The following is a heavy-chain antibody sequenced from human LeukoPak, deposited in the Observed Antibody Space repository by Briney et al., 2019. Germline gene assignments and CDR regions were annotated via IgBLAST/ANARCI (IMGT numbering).Heavy chain of an antibody. CDR2: ISGSGGST. D-gene: IGHD3-22*01. J-gene: IGHJ3*02. Sequence: GGTLRLSCAASGFTFSSYGMSWVRQAPGKGLEWVSAISGSGGSTYYADSVKGRFTISRDNSKNTLYLQMNSLRAEDTAVYYCAKGAGSGYYYDAFDIWGQGTMVTVSS. V-gene: IGHV3-23*01. CDR3: AKGAGSGYYYDAFDI. CDR1: GFTFSSYG.